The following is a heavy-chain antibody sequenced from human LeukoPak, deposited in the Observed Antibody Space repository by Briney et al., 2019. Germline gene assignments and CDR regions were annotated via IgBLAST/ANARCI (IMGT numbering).Heavy chain of an antibody. D-gene: IGHD1-14*01. V-gene: IGHV1-18*01. J-gene: IGHJ6*03. CDR1: GYTFTSYG. CDR3: AREGKIAGYYYYYYMDV. Sequence: ASVKVSCKASGYTFTSYGLSWVRQAPGRGLEGMGWISAYNGNTNYAQKLQGRVTMTTDTSTSTAYMELRSLRSDDTAVYYCAREGKIAGYYYYYYMDVWGKGTTVTVSS. CDR2: ISAYNGNT.